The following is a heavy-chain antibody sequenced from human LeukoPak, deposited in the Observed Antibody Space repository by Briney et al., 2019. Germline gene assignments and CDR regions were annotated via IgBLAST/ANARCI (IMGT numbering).Heavy chain of an antibody. V-gene: IGHV1-46*01. CDR1: GYTFTSYY. J-gene: IGHJ6*02. CDR2: INPSGGST. Sequence: ASVKVSCKASGYTFTSYYMHWVRQAPGQGLEWMGIINPSGGSTSYAQKFQGRVTMTRDTSTSTVYMELSSLRSEDTAVYYCATALYGDYESYGMDVWGQGTTVTVSS. D-gene: IGHD4-17*01. CDR3: ATALYGDYESYGMDV.